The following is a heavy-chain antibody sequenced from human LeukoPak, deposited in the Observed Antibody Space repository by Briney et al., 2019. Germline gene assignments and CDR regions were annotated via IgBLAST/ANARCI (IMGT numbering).Heavy chain of an antibody. CDR1: GFTFSSYA. Sequence: AGGSLRLSCAASGFTFSSYAMSWVRQAPGKGLEWVSAISGSGGSTYYADSVKGRFTISRDNSKNTLYLQMNSLRAEDTAVYYCAKALHPVAARPGVLGYWGQGTLVTVSS. V-gene: IGHV3-23*01. CDR2: ISGSGGST. CDR3: AKALHPVAARPGVLGY. D-gene: IGHD6-6*01. J-gene: IGHJ4*02.